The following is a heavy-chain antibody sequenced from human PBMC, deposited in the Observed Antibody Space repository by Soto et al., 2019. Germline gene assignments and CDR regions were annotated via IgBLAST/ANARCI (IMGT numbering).Heavy chain of an antibody. CDR1: GYSFTSYY. Sequence: ASVKVSGKASGYSFTSYYMHWVLQAPGQGLEWMGIINPSGGSTSYAQKFQGRVTMTRDTSTSTVYMELRSLRSEDTAVYYRARDVAPSSSTLAYWGQGTLVTVSS. V-gene: IGHV1-46*01. D-gene: IGHD2-21*01. J-gene: IGHJ4*02. CDR3: ARDVAPSSSTLAY. CDR2: INPSGGST.